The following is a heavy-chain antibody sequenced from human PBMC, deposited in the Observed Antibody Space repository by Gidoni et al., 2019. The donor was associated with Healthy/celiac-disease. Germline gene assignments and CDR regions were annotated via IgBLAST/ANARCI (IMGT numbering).Heavy chain of an antibody. V-gene: IGHV3-30*18. CDR1: GCTLRSYG. Sequence: QVHLVEAGGGVVQPGRCLRLSCAASGCTLRSYGMHWVRQAPGKGMAWVAVRSYDGSNKYYADSVTCRFTISRDNSKNTLYLQMNSLRAEATAVYYCAKDRGGGYDPQDLDYWGQGTLVTVSS. CDR3: AKDRGGGYDPQDLDY. D-gene: IGHD5-12*01. CDR2: RSYDGSNK. J-gene: IGHJ4*02.